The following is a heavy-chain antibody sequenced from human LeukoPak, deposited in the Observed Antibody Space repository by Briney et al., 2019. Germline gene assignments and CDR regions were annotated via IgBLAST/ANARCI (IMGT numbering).Heavy chain of an antibody. CDR2: ISSSSSTI. Sequence: GGSLRLSCVASGFTFSIHWMTWVRQAPGKGLEWVSYISSSSSTIYYADSVKGRFTISRDNAKNSLYLQMNSLRAEDTAVYYCARDLEMATISNPLDYWGQGTLVTVSS. D-gene: IGHD5-24*01. CDR3: ARDLEMATISNPLDY. V-gene: IGHV3-48*01. CDR1: GFTFSIHW. J-gene: IGHJ4*02.